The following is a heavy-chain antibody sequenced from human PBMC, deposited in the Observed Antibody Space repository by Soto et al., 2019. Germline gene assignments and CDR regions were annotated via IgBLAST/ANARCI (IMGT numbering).Heavy chain of an antibody. D-gene: IGHD4-17*01. J-gene: IGHJ6*02. V-gene: IGHV4-30-4*01. Sequence: QVQLQESGPGLVKPSQTLSLTCTVSGGSISSGDYYWSWIRQPPGKGLEWIGYIYYSGSTYYNPSLKSRVTISVDTSKNQFSLKLSSVTAADTAVYYCARASPARGTLTTLYYYGMDGWGQGTTVTVSS. CDR3: ARASPARGTLTTLYYYGMDG. CDR2: IYYSGST. CDR1: GGSISSGDYY.